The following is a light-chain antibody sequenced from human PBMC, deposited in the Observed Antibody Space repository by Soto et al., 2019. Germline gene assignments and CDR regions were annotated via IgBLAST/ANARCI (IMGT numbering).Light chain of an antibody. Sequence: QSVLTQPPSASGTPGQRVTISCSGSSSNIGSNIVNWYQQLPGMAPKVLIYSNNQRPSGVPDRFSGSKSGTSASLAISGLQSEDEADYYCAAWDGSLRGPVFGGGTKLTVL. CDR1: SSNIGSNI. CDR2: SNN. V-gene: IGLV1-44*01. CDR3: AAWDGSLRGPV. J-gene: IGLJ2*01.